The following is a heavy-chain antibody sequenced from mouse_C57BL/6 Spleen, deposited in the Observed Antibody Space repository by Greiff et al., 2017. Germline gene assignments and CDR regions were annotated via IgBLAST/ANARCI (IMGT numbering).Heavy chain of an antibody. CDR3: TTVYSNEGAY. CDR1: GFNIKDYY. J-gene: IGHJ3*01. V-gene: IGHV14-1*01. Sequence: VQLQQSGAELVRPGASVTLSCTASGFNIKDYYMHWVKQRPEQGLEWIGRIDPEDGDTESAPKFQGKAPITADTSSTTASLQLSSLTSEDTAVYYCTTVYSNEGAYWGQGTLVTVSA. D-gene: IGHD2-5*01. CDR2: IDPEDGDT.